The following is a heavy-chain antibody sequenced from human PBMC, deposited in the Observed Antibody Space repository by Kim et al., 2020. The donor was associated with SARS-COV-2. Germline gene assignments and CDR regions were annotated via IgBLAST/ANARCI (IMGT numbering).Heavy chain of an antibody. CDR3: ARVPRIDNWNEINYF. CDR1: GGTFSSFG. J-gene: IGHJ4*01. CDR2: ISPLFETT. D-gene: IGHD1-20*01. V-gene: IGHV1-69*13. Sequence: SVKVSCKASGGTFSSFGISWVRQAPGQGLEWMGGISPLFETTNYAKNFKGRVTITADETTRKAYMELNSLRSEDTAVYYCARVPRIDNWNEINYF.